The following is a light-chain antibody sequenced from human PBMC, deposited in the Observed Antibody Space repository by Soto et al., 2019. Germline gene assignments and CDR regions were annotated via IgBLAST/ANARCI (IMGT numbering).Light chain of an antibody. CDR3: CSYSGSYILI. J-gene: IGLJ2*01. CDR2: DVS. Sequence: QSALTQPRSVSGSPGQSVTISCTGTSSDVGGYNYVSWYQQHPGKVPKLMIFDVSKRPSGVPDRFSGSKSGTTASLTISGLQAEDEADYHCCSYSGSYILIFGGGTKLTVL. CDR1: SSDVGGYNY. V-gene: IGLV2-11*01.